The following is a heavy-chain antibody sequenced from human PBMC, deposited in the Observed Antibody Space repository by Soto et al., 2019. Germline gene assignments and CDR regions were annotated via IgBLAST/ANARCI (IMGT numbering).Heavy chain of an antibody. CDR3: ARRLFRYCSSTSCYTHDAFDI. D-gene: IGHD2-2*02. Sequence: TLSLTCAVYGGSFSGYYWSWIRQPPGKGLEWIGEINHSGSTNYNPSLKSRVTISVDTSKNQFSLKLSSVTAADTAVYYCARRLFRYCSSTSCYTHDAFDIWGQGTMVTVSS. CDR2: INHSGST. J-gene: IGHJ3*02. V-gene: IGHV4-34*01. CDR1: GGSFSGYY.